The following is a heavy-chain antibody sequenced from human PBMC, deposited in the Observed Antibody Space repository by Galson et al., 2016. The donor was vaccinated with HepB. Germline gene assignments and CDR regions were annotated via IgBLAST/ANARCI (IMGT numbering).Heavy chain of an antibody. J-gene: IGHJ4*01. D-gene: IGHD5-24*01. CDR3: ARVETEGYNLFVGDYYFDY. CDR2: VSYSGDT. V-gene: IGHV4-59*01. Sequence: CTVSGGSISNYYWSWIRQPPGKGLEWLGYVSYSGDTNYNPSLKSRVTISVDTAKNQFSLRLSSVTAADTALYYCARVETEGYNLFVGDYYFDYWGHGTLVTVSS. CDR1: GGSISNYY.